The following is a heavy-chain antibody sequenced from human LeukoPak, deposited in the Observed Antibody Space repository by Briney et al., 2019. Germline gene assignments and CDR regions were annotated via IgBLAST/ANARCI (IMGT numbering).Heavy chain of an antibody. D-gene: IGHD3-10*01. CDR1: GFTFSSYW. J-gene: IGHJ4*02. CDR2: INSDGSST. Sequence: PGGSLRLSCAASGFTFSSYWMHWVRQAPGKGLVWVSRINSDGSSTSYADSVKGRFTISRDNAKNTLYLQMNSLRAEDTAVYYCAREYTMVRGVISYWGQGTLVTVSS. CDR3: AREYTMVRGVISY. V-gene: IGHV3-74*01.